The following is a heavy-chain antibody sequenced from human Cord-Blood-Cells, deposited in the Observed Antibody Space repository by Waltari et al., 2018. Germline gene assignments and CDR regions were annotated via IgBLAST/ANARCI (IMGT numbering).Heavy chain of an antibody. V-gene: IGHV3-23*01. CDR1: GFTFSSYA. Sequence: EVQLLESGGGLVQPGGSLRLSCAASGFTFSSYAMRWVGQAPGKGLEWVSAISGSGGSTYYADSVKGRFTISRDNSKNTLYLQMNSLRAEDTAVYYCAKDKGYGSGSYFDYWGQGTLVTVSS. CDR3: AKDKGYGSGSYFDY. D-gene: IGHD3-10*01. CDR2: ISGSGGST. J-gene: IGHJ4*02.